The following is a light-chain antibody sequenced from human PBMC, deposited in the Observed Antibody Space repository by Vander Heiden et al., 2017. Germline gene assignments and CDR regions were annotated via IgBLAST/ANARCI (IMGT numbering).Light chain of an antibody. J-gene: IGLJ3*02. CDR2: SNN. V-gene: IGLV1-44*01. CDR1: SSNIGSNT. Sequence: QSVLTQPPSASGTPGQRVTISCSGSSSNIGSNTVNWYQQLPGTAPKLLIYSNNQRPSGVPDRVSGSKSGTSASLAISGLQSEDEADYYCAAWDDSLNGWVLGGGTKPTVL. CDR3: AAWDDSLNGWV.